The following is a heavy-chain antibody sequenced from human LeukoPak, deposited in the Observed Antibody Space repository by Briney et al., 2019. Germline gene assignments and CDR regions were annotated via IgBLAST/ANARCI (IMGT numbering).Heavy chain of an antibody. CDR1: GGSISSSSYY. CDR3: ARHARQVDKNAGRYFDY. V-gene: IGHV4-39*01. Sequence: SETLSLTCTVSGGSISSSSYYWGWIRQPPGKGLEWIGSIYYSGRTYYNPSLKSRVTISVDTSKNQFSLQLSPVPAADTAVYYCARHARQVDKNAGRYFDYWGQGTLVTVSS. CDR2: IYYSGRT. D-gene: IGHD3-10*01. J-gene: IGHJ4*02.